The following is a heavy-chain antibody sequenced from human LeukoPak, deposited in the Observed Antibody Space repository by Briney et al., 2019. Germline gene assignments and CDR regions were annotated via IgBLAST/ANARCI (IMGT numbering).Heavy chain of an antibody. J-gene: IGHJ6*03. Sequence: SETLSLTCAVYGGSFSGYYWSWIRQPPGKGLEWIGEINHSGSTNYNPSPKSRVTISVDTSKNQFSLKLSSVTAADTAVYYCAGGRPPPGFYCSSTSCRRVSYYYMDVWGKGTTVTVSS. CDR2: INHSGST. CDR3: AGGRPPPGFYCSSTSCRRVSYYYMDV. CDR1: GGSFSGYY. D-gene: IGHD2-2*01. V-gene: IGHV4-34*01.